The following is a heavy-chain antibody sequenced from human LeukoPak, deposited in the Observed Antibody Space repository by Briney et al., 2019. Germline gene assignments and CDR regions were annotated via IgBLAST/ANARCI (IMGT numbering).Heavy chain of an antibody. V-gene: IGHV3-74*01. CDR3: AKDGDYYDPLPDAFDI. D-gene: IGHD3-22*01. J-gene: IGHJ3*02. CDR2: INSDGSST. CDR1: GLTFSSYW. Sequence: PGGSLRLSCAASGLTFSSYWMHWVRQAPGKGLVWVSRINSDGSSTSYADSVKGRFTISRDNAKNTLYLQMNSLRAEDTAVYYCAKDGDYYDPLPDAFDIWGQGTMVTVSS.